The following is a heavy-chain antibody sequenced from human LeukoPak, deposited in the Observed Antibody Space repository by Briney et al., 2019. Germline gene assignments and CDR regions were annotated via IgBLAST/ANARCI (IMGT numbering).Heavy chain of an antibody. CDR2: ISGSGGST. J-gene: IGHJ4*02. V-gene: IGHV3-23*01. Sequence: QPGGSLRLSCAASGFTLSSYAMSWVRQAPGKGLEWVSAISGSGGSTYYADSVKGWFTISRDNSKNTLYLQMNSLRAEDTAVYYCAKDGLRYFDWLLSTYWGQGTLVTVSS. CDR3: AKDGLRYFDWLLSTY. CDR1: GFTLSSYA. D-gene: IGHD3-9*01.